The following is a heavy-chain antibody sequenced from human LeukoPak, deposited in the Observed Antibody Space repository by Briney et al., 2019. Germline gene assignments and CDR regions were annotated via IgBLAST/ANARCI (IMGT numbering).Heavy chain of an antibody. CDR3: ARVRLGYCSSTSCYQYYYMDV. CDR1: GYTFNSYG. V-gene: IGHV1-18*01. D-gene: IGHD2-2*01. J-gene: IGHJ6*03. CDR2: ISGYNRDT. Sequence: ASVKVSCKASGYTFNSYGISWLRQAPGQGLEWMGWISGYNRDTNYAQRLQGRVTMTTDTSTSTAYMELKNLRSDDTAVFYCARVRLGYCSSTSCYQYYYMDVWGEGTTVTVSS.